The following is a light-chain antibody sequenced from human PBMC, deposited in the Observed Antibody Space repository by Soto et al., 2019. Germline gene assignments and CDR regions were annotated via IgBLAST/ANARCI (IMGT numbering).Light chain of an antibody. J-gene: IGKJ2*01. Sequence: DIQMTQSPSSLSASVGDRVTITRRASQNIRNYLNWYQQRPGKTPNLLVYAASNLRGGVPSRFSGGGSGTDFTLTISSLQPEDFATYYCQQIHSTSSYTFGQGTK. CDR2: AAS. V-gene: IGKV1-39*01. CDR3: QQIHSTSSYT. CDR1: QNIRNY.